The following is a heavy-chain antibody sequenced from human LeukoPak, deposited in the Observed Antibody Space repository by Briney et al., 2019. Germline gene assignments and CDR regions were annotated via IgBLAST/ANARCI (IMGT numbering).Heavy chain of an antibody. CDR2: IYHSGST. D-gene: IGHD1-14*01. J-gene: IGHJ6*03. V-gene: IGHV4-39*07. CDR3: ARDRKYYYHMDV. CDR1: GVSISSSSYY. Sequence: SETLSLTCTVSGVSISSSSYYWGWIRQPPGKVLEWIGSIYHSGSTYYNPALKSRVTISVDTSKNQFSLRLSSLTAADTALYYCARDRKYYYHMDVWGKGTTVTVSS.